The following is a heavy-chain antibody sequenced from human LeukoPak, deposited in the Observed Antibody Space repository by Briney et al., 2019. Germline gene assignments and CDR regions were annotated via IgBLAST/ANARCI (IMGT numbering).Heavy chain of an antibody. V-gene: IGHV4-39*01. J-gene: IGHJ6*02. CDR1: GVSISSSSYY. Sequence: SETLSLTCTVSGVSISSSSYYWGWIRQPPGKGLEWIGSIYYSGSTYYNPSLKSRVTISVDTSKNQFSLKLSSVTAADTAVYYCARHSSSPYYYYYGMDVWGQGTTVTVSS. CDR2: IYYSGST. D-gene: IGHD6-13*01. CDR3: ARHSSSPYYYYYGMDV.